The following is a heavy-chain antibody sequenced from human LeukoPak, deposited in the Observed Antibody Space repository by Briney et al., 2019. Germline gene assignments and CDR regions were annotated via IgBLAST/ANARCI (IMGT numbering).Heavy chain of an antibody. D-gene: IGHD3-22*01. J-gene: IGHJ3*02. CDR2: IWYDGSYK. CDR3: AREYRSDSSGYSDAFDI. Sequence: PGRSLRLSCSASGFAFSNYGVHWVRQAPGKGLEWVAVIWYDGSYKYYADSVKGRFTISRDNSKNTLYLQMNSLRAEDTAVYYCAREYRSDSSGYSDAFDIWGQGTMVTVSS. V-gene: IGHV3-33*01. CDR1: GFAFSNYG.